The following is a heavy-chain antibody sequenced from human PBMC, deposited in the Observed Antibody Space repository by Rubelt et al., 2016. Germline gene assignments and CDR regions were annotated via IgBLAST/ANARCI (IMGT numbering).Heavy chain of an antibody. J-gene: IGHJ3*02. V-gene: IGHV3-72*01. CDR2: TRNKANSYTT. D-gene: IGHD2-2*01. CDR3: ARDLDHFVVVGIPGAAYDHISDAFDI. CDR1: GFTFSDHY. Sequence: QVVENGGGLVQPGGSLRLSCAASGFTFSDHYMGWVRQAPGKGLEWVGRTRNKANSYTTEYAASVKGRFTISRDDSKNSMYLQMNSLKTEDTAVYYCARDLDHFVVVGIPGAAYDHISDAFDIWGRGTMVTVSS.